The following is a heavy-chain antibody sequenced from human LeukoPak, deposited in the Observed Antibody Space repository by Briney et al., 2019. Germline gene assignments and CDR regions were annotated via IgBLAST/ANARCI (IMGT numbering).Heavy chain of an antibody. Sequence: ASVKVSCQASGYTFTSYDINWVRQATGQGLEWMGWMNPNSGNTGYAQKFQGRVTMTRNTSISTAYMELSSLRSEDTAVYYCARSISTRPQYPNDYWGQGTLVTVSS. CDR1: GYTFTSYD. J-gene: IGHJ4*02. CDR3: ARSISTRPQYPNDY. V-gene: IGHV1-8*01. CDR2: MNPNSGNT. D-gene: IGHD2-2*01.